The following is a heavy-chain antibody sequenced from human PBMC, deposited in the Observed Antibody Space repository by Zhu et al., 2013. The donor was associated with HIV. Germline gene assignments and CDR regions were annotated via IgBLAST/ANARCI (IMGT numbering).Heavy chain of an antibody. Sequence: QVQLVQSGAEVKKPGSSVKVSCKASGGTFGNYAITWLRQARGQGPEWMGGIIPIFDTANYAQKFQGRVTMTRDTSTSTVYMELSSLRSEDTAVYYCARDHKLWVTDSRYYYMDVWGKGTTVTVSS. CDR3: ARDHKLWVTDSRYYYMDV. CDR2: IIPIFDTA. D-gene: IGHD5-18*01. CDR1: GGTFGNYA. V-gene: IGHV1-69*06. J-gene: IGHJ6*03.